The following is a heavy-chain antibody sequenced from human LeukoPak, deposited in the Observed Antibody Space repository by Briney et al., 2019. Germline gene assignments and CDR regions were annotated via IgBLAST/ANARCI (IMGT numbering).Heavy chain of an antibody. CDR1: GFTFSSYA. CDR2: ISGSGGST. V-gene: IGHV3-23*01. J-gene: IGHJ4*02. Sequence: GGSLRLSCAASGFTFSSYAMSWVRQALGKGLEWVSAISGSGGSTYYADSVKGRFTISRDNSKNTLYLQMNSLRAEDTAVYYCAKEGRYYDSSGYYDYWGQGTLVTVSS. D-gene: IGHD3-22*01. CDR3: AKEGRYYDSSGYYDY.